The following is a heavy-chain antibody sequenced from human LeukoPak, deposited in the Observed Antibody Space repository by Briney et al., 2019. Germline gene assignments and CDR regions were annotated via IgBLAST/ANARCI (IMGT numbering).Heavy chain of an antibody. CDR3: ATTPWQQLVSTPDGMDV. V-gene: IGHV1-24*01. CDR1: GYTLTELS. CDR2: FDPEDGET. J-gene: IGHJ6*02. Sequence: ASVKVSCKVSGYTLTELSMHWVRQAPGKGLEWMGGFDPEDGETIYAQKFQGRVTMTEDTSTNTAYMELSSLRSEDTAVYYCATTPWQQLVSTPDGMDVWGQGTTVTVSS. D-gene: IGHD6-13*01.